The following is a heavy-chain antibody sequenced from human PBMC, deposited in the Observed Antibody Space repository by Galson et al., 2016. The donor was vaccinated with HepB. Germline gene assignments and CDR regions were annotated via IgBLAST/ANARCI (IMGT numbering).Heavy chain of an antibody. CDR1: GYSFVGFG. CDR2: IRPYNGVT. V-gene: IGHV1-18*01. J-gene: IGHJ4*02. D-gene: IGHD2-21*01. CDR3: ERRHLLFGYNQDGFDS. Sequence: SVKVSCKASGYSFVGFGLTWVRQAPGQGLEWMGWIRPYNGVTDFAQKFQGRLTMTTDTSTNTAYMELSSLRSDDTAVYYCERRHLLFGYNQDGFDSWGQGTLVTVSS.